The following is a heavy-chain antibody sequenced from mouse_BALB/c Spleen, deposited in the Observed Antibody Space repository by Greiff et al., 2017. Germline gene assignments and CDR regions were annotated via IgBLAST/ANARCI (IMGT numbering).Heavy chain of an antibody. Sequence: EVMLVESGPGLVKPSQSLSLTCTVTGYSITSDYAWNWIRQFPGNKLEWMGYISYSGSTSYNPSLKSRISITRDTSKNQFFLQLNSVTTEDTATYYCALQLGLLYYFDYWGQGTTLTVSS. CDR3: ALQLGLLYYFDY. J-gene: IGHJ2*01. CDR2: ISYSGST. D-gene: IGHD3-1*01. CDR1: GYSITSDYA. V-gene: IGHV3-2*02.